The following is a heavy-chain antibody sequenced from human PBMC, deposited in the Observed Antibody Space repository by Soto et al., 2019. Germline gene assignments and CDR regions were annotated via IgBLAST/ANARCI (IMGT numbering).Heavy chain of an antibody. D-gene: IGHD2-8*01. CDR3: ARDRKVMVYARSGGFDY. V-gene: IGHV1-18*01. CDR2: ISAYNGNT. Sequence: QVRLVQSGAEVKKPGASVKVSCKASGYTFTSYGISWVRQAPGQGLEWMGWISAYNGNTNYAQKLQGRVTMTTDTSTSTDYMELTSLRSDDTAVYYCARDRKVMVYARSGGFDYWRKGTLVTVSS. CDR1: GYTFTSYG. J-gene: IGHJ4*02.